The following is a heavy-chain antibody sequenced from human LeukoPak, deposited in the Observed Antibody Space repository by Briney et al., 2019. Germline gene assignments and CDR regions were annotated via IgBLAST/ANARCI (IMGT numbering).Heavy chain of an antibody. CDR3: ARASAVALLDY. D-gene: IGHD6-19*01. J-gene: IGHJ4*02. CDR1: GFTFSSYE. Sequence: GGSLRLSCAASGFTFSSYEMNWVRQAPGKGLEWVSAISSSGSTIYYADSVKGRFTISRDNAKNSLYLQMNSLRAEDTAVYYCARASAVALLDYWGQGTLVTVSS. V-gene: IGHV3-48*03. CDR2: ISSSGSTI.